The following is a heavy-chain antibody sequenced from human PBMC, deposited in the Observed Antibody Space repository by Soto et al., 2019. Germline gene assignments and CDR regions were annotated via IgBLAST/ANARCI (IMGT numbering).Heavy chain of an antibody. CDR1: GFTFSSYG. J-gene: IGHJ4*02. CDR3: ARDKYDILTGYYKAPGYYFDY. D-gene: IGHD3-9*01. V-gene: IGHV3-33*01. CDR2: IWYDGSNK. Sequence: AGGSLRLSCAASGFTFSSYGMHWVRQAPGKGLEWVAVIWYDGSNKYYADSVKGRFTISRDNSKNTLYLQMNSLRAEDTAVYYCARDKYDILTGYYKAPGYYFDYWGQGTLVTVSS.